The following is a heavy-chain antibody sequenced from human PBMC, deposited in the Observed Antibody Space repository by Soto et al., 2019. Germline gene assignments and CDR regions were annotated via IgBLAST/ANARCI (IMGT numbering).Heavy chain of an antibody. CDR1: GLSFSDHY. D-gene: IGHD6-25*01. J-gene: IGHJ4*02. Sequence: QVQLVESGGGLVKPGGSLRLSCAASGLSFSDHYMTWIRQAPGKGLEWVSYISVSGTTIYYADSVKGRFTISRDNAKNSLFLQMNSLRAEDTAFYYRARGRSGRSRDWGQGTLVTVSS. CDR2: ISVSGTTI. CDR3: ARGRSGRSRD. V-gene: IGHV3-11*01.